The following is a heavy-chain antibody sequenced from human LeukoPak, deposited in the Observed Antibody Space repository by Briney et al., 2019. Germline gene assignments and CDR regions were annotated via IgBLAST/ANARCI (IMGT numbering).Heavy chain of an antibody. CDR3: ATSESQTKFDY. V-gene: IGHV5-51*01. Sequence: GESLKISCKGSGYKFTTYWIGWVRQLPGKGLEWMGIIFPGDSETIYSPSFRGQVTISADTSISTAYLQWNSLKASDTARYYCATSESQTKFDYWGQGTLVTVSS. CDR2: IFPGDSET. J-gene: IGHJ4*02. CDR1: GYKFTTYW. D-gene: IGHD1/OR15-1a*01.